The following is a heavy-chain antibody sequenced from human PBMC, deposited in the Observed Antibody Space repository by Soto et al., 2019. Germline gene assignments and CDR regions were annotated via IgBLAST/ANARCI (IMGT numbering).Heavy chain of an antibody. J-gene: IGHJ5*02. CDR2: ISSYNGNT. Sequence: ASVKVSCKASGYTFTSYGISWVRQAPGQGLEWMGWISSYNGNTNYAQNVRGRVTLTTDTSTGTTYMELRSLRSDDTAVYYCARGPRYCSTSTCFSGVTWFDPWG. D-gene: IGHD2-2*01. CDR3: ARGPRYCSTSTCFSGVTWFDP. CDR1: GYTFTSYG. V-gene: IGHV1-18*04.